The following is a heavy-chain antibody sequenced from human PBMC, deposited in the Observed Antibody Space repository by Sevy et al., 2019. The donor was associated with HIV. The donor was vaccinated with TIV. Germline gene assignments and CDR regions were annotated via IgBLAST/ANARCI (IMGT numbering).Heavy chain of an antibody. CDR2: ISQSGGTT. CDR3: ARDVPHSATTVAHFDY. Sequence: GGSLRLSCAASGFIFSSYEMSWVRQAPGKGLEWVSHISQSGGTTYYSDSVKGRFTISRDNAKNSLYLQMNSLRAEDTAIYYCARDVPHSATTVAHFDYWGQGTLVTVSS. CDR1: GFIFSSYE. V-gene: IGHV3-48*03. D-gene: IGHD4-17*01. J-gene: IGHJ4*02.